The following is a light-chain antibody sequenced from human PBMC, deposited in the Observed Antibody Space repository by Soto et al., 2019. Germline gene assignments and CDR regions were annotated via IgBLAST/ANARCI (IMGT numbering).Light chain of an antibody. J-gene: IGLJ2*01. Sequence: QSALARPASVSGSPGQSITISCAGTNRDVGGYNYVSWYQQYPGKAPKLIIYEVTYRPSGVSNRFSGSKSGNTASLTISGLQAEDEADYYCSSYSSSSALDVIFGGGTQLTVL. CDR2: EVT. CDR1: NRDVGGYNY. CDR3: SSYSSSSALDVI. V-gene: IGLV2-14*01.